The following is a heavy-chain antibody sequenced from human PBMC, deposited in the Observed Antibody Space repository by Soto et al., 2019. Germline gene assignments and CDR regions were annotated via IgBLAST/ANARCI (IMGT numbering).Heavy chain of an antibody. Sequence: GGSLRLSCAASGFTFSSYAMHWVRQAPGKGLEWVSAISGSGGSTYYADSVKGRFTISRDNSKNTLYLQMNSLRAEDTAVYYWAKGRIRMVRGTDTYYFDYWGQGTLVTVSS. CDR3: AKGRIRMVRGTDTYYFDY. J-gene: IGHJ4*02. CDR1: GFTFSSYA. V-gene: IGHV3-23*01. D-gene: IGHD3-10*01. CDR2: ISGSGGST.